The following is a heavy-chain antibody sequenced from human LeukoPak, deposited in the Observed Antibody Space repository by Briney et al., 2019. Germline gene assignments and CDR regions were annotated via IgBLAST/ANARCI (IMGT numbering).Heavy chain of an antibody. CDR1: GLTFSNAW. V-gene: IGHV3-15*01. D-gene: IGHD2-8*01. CDR3: LGQLYYPD. Sequence: GSLRLSCAASGLTFSNAWMSWVRQPPGKGLEWVGRVKSRSDGGTTDYAAPVKGRFTISRDDSKNTLYLQMNSLKVEDTAVYYCLGQLYYPDWGQGTVVTVSS. CDR2: VKSRSDGGTT. J-gene: IGHJ4*02.